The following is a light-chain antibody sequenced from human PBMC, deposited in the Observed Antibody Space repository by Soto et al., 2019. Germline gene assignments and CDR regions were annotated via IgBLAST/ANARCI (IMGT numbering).Light chain of an antibody. CDR1: SSNIGAGYD. Sequence: QSVLTQPPSVSGAPGQRVTISCTGSSSNIGAGYDVHWYQQLPGTAPKLLIYGNNNRPSGVPDRFSGSKSGTSASLAITGLQAEDEGDYYCQSYDSSLSGSGVFGGGTKVTAL. CDR2: GNN. CDR3: QSYDSSLSGSGV. J-gene: IGLJ2*01. V-gene: IGLV1-40*01.